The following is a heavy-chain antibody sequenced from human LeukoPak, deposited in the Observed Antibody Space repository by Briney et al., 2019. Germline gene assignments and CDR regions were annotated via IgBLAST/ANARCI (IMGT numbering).Heavy chain of an antibody. J-gene: IGHJ5*02. V-gene: IGHV3-74*01. CDR2: INTDGSST. CDR1: GFTFSSYW. D-gene: IGHD6-19*01. Sequence: GGSLRLSCAASGFTFSSYWMHWVRQAPGKGLVWVSRINTDGSSTSYADSVKGRFTISRDNAKNTLYLQMNSLRAEDTAVYYCARDGSLAGYSSTPSWFDPWGQGTLVTVSS. CDR3: ARDGSLAGYSSTPSWFDP.